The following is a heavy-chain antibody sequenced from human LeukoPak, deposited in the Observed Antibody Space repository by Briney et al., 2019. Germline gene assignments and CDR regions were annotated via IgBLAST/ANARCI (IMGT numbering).Heavy chain of an antibody. V-gene: IGHV1-8*01. D-gene: IGHD6-13*01. CDR2: MNPNSGNT. CDR3: ARGQKDIAAAGTTFDY. CDR1: GYTFTSYD. Sequence: ASVKVSCKASGYTFTSYDINWVRQATGQGLEWMGCMNPNSGNTGYAQKFQGRVTMTRNTSISTAYMELSSLRSEDTAVYYCARGQKDIAAAGTTFDYWGQGTLVTVSS. J-gene: IGHJ4*02.